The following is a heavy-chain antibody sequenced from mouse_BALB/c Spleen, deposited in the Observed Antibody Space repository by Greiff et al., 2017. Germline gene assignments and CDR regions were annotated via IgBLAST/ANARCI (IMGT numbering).Heavy chain of an antibody. D-gene: IGHD2-3*01. CDR3: VRDRIYDGYYKYFDG. CDR1: GFSLTSYD. Sequence: QVQLKESGPGLVAPSQSLSITCTVSGFSLTSYDISWIRQPPGKGLEWLGVIWTGGGTNYNSAFMSRLSISKDNSKSQVFLKMNSLQTDDTAIYYCVRDRIYDGYYKYFDGWGAGTTVTVSS. J-gene: IGHJ1*01. CDR2: IWTGGGT. V-gene: IGHV2-9-2*01.